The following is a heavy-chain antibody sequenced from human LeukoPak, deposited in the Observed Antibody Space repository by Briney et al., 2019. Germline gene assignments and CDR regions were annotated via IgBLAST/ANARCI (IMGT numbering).Heavy chain of an antibody. CDR1: GFAFSDYA. J-gene: IGHJ3*01. Sequence: GGALRLSCAASGFAFSDYAMHWVRPAPGKGLEWVAVISLDGSVKDFADSVKGRFTISRDNSKNTLFLQMNSLRPEDTAVYYCARHFGGFDFWGQGTMVTVSS. D-gene: IGHD4-23*01. V-gene: IGHV3-30*04. CDR3: ARHFGGFDF. CDR2: ISLDGSVK.